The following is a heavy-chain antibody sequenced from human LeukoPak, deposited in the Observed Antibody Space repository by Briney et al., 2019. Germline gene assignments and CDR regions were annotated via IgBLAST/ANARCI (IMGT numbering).Heavy chain of an antibody. J-gene: IGHJ3*02. CDR2: INWNGGST. CDR3: ARAKLGASDAFDI. V-gene: IGHV3-20*04. Sequence: GGSLRLSCTASGFTFGDYAMSWVRHAPGKGLEWVSGINWNGGSTGYADSVKGRFTISRDNAKNSLYLQMNSLRAEDTALYYCARAKLGASDAFDIWGQGTMVTVSS. CDR1: GFTFGDYA. D-gene: IGHD7-27*01.